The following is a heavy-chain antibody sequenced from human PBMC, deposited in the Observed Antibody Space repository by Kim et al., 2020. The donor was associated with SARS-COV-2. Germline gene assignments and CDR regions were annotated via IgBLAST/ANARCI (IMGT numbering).Heavy chain of an antibody. V-gene: IGHV4-31*03. Sequence: SETLSLTCTVSGGSISSGGYYWSWIRQHPGKGLEWIGYIYYSGSTYYNPSLKSRVTISVDTSKNQFSRKLSSVTAADTAVYYCAREDSGILAYWGQGTLVTVSS. CDR1: GGSISSGGYY. CDR3: AREDSGILAY. CDR2: IYYSGST. D-gene: IGHD3-10*01. J-gene: IGHJ4*02.